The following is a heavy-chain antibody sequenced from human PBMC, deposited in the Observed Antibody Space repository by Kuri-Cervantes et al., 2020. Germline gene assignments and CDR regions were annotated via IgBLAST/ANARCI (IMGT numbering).Heavy chain of an antibody. CDR1: GYTFTSYA. Sequence: ASVKVSCKASGYTFTSYAMHWVRQAPGQRLEWMGWINADNGHTKYSQKFQGRLTITRDTSANTAYMELTSLRYEDAAVYYCARVWAGAGITLVPFDIWGQGTMVTVSS. CDR2: INADNGHT. J-gene: IGHJ3*02. CDR3: ARVWAGAGITLVPFDI. V-gene: IGHV1-3*01. D-gene: IGHD3-10*01.